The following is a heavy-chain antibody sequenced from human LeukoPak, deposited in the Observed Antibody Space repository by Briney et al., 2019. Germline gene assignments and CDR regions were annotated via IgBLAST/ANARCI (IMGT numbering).Heavy chain of an antibody. Sequence: ASVKVSCKASGYTFTSYGINWVRQATGQGLEWMGWMNPNSGNTGYAQKFQGRVTITRNTSISTAYMELSSLRSEDTAVYYCARGAGSFYYDSSECDYWGQGTLVTVSS. J-gene: IGHJ4*02. CDR2: MNPNSGNT. CDR3: ARGAGSFYYDSSECDY. V-gene: IGHV1-8*03. CDR1: GYTFTSYG. D-gene: IGHD3-22*01.